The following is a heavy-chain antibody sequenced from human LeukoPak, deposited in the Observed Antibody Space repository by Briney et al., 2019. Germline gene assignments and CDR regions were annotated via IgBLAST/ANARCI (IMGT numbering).Heavy chain of an antibody. Sequence: ASVKVSCKASGYSFTSYGISWVRQAPGQGMEWMGWISAYNGNTNYAQKLQGRVTMTTDTSTSTAYMELRSLRSDDTAVYYCARMVDYDILTGYYTPHYYYYMDVWGKGTTVTISS. D-gene: IGHD3-9*01. CDR3: ARMVDYDILTGYYTPHYYYYMDV. CDR2: ISAYNGNT. V-gene: IGHV1-18*01. J-gene: IGHJ6*03. CDR1: GYSFTSYG.